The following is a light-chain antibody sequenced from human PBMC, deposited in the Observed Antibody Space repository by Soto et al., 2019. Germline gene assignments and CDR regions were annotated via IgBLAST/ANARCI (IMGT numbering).Light chain of an antibody. CDR1: QSLVYSDGNTY. J-gene: IGKJ3*01. Sequence: DVVMTQSPLSLPVTLGQPASISCRSSQSLVYSDGNTYLNWFQQRPGQSPRRLIYMVSNRVSGVPDRFRGSGSGAAFTLKSSRVAADDVGVYYCMQGTHWPPFTFGPGTRVDIK. V-gene: IGKV2-30*01. CDR3: MQGTHWPPFT. CDR2: MVS.